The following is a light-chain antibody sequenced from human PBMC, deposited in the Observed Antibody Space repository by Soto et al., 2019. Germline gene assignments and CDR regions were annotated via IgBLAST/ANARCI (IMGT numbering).Light chain of an antibody. CDR3: QQRSNWPTT. V-gene: IGKV3-15*01. CDR2: GAS. Sequence: EVVMTQSPATLSVYPGDTATVSCRASQGVSSNLAWYQQKSGQAPRLLIYGASTRATGVPARFSGSGSGTDFTLTISSLEPEDFAVYYCQQRSNWPTTFGQGTRLEIK. CDR1: QGVSSN. J-gene: IGKJ5*01.